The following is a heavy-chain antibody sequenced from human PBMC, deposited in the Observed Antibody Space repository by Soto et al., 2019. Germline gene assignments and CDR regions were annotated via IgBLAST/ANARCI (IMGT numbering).Heavy chain of an antibody. CDR2: VSASGGST. D-gene: IGHD3-3*01. Sequence: PGGSLRLSCVASGFTFSNFGMNWVRQAPGKGLEWVSGVSASGGSTYYADSVKGRFTISRDNSRNTLYLQMSRLRAEDTAAYYCAKAGSLFGVVTYNYNGMDVWGQGTTVTVSS. CDR1: GFTFSNFG. V-gene: IGHV3-23*01. J-gene: IGHJ6*02. CDR3: AKAGSLFGVVTYNYNGMDV.